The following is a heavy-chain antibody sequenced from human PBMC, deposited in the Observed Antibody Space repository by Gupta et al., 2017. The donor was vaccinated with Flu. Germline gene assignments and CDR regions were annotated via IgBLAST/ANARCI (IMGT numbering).Heavy chain of an antibody. V-gene: IGHV3-49*02. Sequence: VRQAPGKGLEWVGFIRSKAYGGTTEYAASVKGRFTISRDDSKSIAYLQMNSLKPEDTAVYYCTRDPFGSSGYYSQPWFDPWGQGTLVTVSS. J-gene: IGHJ5*02. CDR2: IRSKAYGGTT. CDR3: TRDPFGSSGYYSQPWFDP. D-gene: IGHD3-22*01.